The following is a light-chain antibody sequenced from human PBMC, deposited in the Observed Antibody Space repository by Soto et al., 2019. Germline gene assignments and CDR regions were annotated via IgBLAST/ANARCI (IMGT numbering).Light chain of an antibody. J-gene: IGLJ1*01. CDR3: CSYAGSYTFDYV. CDR1: SSDVGGYNY. Sequence: QSALTQPRSASGSPGQSVTISCTGTSSDVGGYNYVSWYQQHPGKAPKLMIYDVSKRPSGVPDRFSGSKSGNTASLTISGLQAEDEADYYCCSYAGSYTFDYVFGTGTKLTVL. CDR2: DVS. V-gene: IGLV2-11*01.